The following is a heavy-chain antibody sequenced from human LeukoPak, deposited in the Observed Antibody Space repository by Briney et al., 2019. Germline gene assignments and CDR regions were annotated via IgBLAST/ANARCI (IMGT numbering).Heavy chain of an antibody. J-gene: IGHJ4*02. D-gene: IGHD6-6*01. CDR3: VKRGAVMTAPPFFDY. CDR2: ISYDAANT. CDR1: GFTFSSYA. V-gene: IGHV3-23*01. Sequence: GGSLRLSCAASGFTFSSYAMSWVRQTPGKGLEGVSSISYDAANTYYTGSVKGRFTISRDNSKNTVFLQMNSLRAEDTAVYYCVKRGAVMTAPPFFDYWGQGTLVTVSS.